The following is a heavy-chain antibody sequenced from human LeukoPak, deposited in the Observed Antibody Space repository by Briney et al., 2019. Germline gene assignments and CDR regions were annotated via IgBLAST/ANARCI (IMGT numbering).Heavy chain of an antibody. V-gene: IGHV4-31*03. CDR2: IYYSGST. CDR3: ARRPYYYDNSGYSKGWFGP. CDR1: GGSISNGNYY. D-gene: IGHD3-22*01. J-gene: IGHJ5*02. Sequence: SETLSLTCTVSGGSISNGNYYWSWIRQHPGKGREWLGYIYYSGSTYYNPSLKSRVTISVDTSKNQFSLKLSSVTAADTAIYYCARRPYYYDNSGYSKGWFGPWGQGTLVTVSS.